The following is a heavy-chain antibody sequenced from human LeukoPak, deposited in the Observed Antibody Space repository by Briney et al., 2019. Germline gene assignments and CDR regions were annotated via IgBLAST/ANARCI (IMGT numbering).Heavy chain of an antibody. V-gene: IGHV3-30*18. D-gene: IGHD3-22*01. CDR3: AKVAPDYYDSSGPFDY. CDR1: GFTFSSYG. CDR2: ISYDGSNK. Sequence: HPGGSLRLSCAASGFTFSSYGMHWVRQAPGKGLEWVAVISYDGSNKYYADSVKGRFTISRDNSKNTLYLQVNSLRAEDTAVYYYAKVAPDYYDSSGPFDYWGQGTLVTVSS. J-gene: IGHJ4*02.